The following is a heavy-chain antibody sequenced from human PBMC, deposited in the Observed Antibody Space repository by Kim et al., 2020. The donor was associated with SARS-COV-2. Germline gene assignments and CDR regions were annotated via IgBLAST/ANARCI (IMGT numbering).Heavy chain of an antibody. J-gene: IGHJ4*02. CDR2: IYYSGST. D-gene: IGHD2-15*01. Sequence: SETLSLTCTVSGGSISSGGYYWSWIRQHPGKGLEWIGYIYYSGSTYYNPSLKSRVTISVDTSKNQFSLKLSSVTAADTAVYYCARGSGSGGSIDYWGQGTLVTVSS. CDR3: ARGSGSGGSIDY. V-gene: IGHV4-31*03. CDR1: GGSISSGGYY.